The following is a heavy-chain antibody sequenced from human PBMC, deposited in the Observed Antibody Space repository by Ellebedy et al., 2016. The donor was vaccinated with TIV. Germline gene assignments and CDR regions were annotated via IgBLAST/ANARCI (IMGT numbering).Heavy chain of an antibody. V-gene: IGHV3-48*03. Sequence: PGGSLRLSCAASGFTFSGYEMNWVRQAPGKGLEWVSYISRSGSTTYYADSMKGRFTISRDNAKNSLYLQMNSLRAEDTAVYYCARVSGSRESLWGQGTLVTVSS. CDR1: GFTFSGYE. J-gene: IGHJ4*02. CDR2: ISRSGSTT. D-gene: IGHD1-26*01. CDR3: ARVSGSRESL.